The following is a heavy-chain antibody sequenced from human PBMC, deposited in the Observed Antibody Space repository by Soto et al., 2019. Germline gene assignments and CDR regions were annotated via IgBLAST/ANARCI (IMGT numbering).Heavy chain of an antibody. CDR3: ARAHCTNGVCLPHY. Sequence: QAGGSLRLSCAASGFTFSSYAMTWVRQAPGKGLEWVSAISSSGGTPYFADSVKGRFTISRDNSENTLYLQMNSLRAEDTAVYYCARAHCTNGVCLPHYWGQGTLVTVSS. CDR1: GFTFSSYA. J-gene: IGHJ4*02. D-gene: IGHD2-8*01. V-gene: IGHV3-23*01. CDR2: ISSSGGTP.